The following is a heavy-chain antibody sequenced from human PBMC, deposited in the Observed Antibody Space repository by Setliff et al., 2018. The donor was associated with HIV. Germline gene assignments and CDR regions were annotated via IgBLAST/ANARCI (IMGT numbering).Heavy chain of an antibody. Sequence: ASVKVSCKASGYVFTTYVINWVRQAPGRGLELMGWINANTGNPRYAPGSTGRFVFSLDTSATTAHLQINGLKTDDTAVYYCARDYNYASGTYNWFDPWGQGTLVTVSS. V-gene: IGHV7-4-1*02. CDR3: ARDYNYASGTYNWFDP. CDR1: GYVFTTYV. CDR2: INANTGNP. D-gene: IGHD3-10*01. J-gene: IGHJ5*02.